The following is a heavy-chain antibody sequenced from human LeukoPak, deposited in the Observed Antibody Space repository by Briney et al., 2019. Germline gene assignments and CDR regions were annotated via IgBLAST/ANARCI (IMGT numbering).Heavy chain of an antibody. CDR3: AKDHRGIFGVVIIAIAFDI. CDR1: GFTFSSYA. J-gene: IGHJ3*02. V-gene: IGHV3-23*01. Sequence: QPGGSLRLSCAASGFTFSSYAMSWVRQAPGKGLEWVSAISGSGGSTYYADSVKGRFTISRDNSKNTLYLQMNSLRAEDTAVYYCAKDHRGIFGVVIIAIAFDIWGQGTMVTVSS. CDR2: ISGSGGST. D-gene: IGHD3-3*01.